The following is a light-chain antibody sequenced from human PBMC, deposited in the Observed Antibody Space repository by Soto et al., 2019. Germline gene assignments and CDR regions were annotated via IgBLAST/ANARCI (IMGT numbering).Light chain of an antibody. CDR1: QSVSSN. V-gene: IGKV3-15*01. CDR3: QQYYNWPRT. CDR2: GAS. J-gene: IGKJ1*01. Sequence: EIVMTPSPATPSVSPGERATLSCRASQSVSSNLAWYQQKPGQAPRLLIYGASTRATGIPARFSGSGSGTEFTLTISSLQPEDFAVHYCQQYYNWPRTFGQGTKVDIK.